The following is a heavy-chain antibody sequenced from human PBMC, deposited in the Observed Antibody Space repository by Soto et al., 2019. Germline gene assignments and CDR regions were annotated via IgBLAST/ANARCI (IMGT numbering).Heavy chain of an antibody. CDR1: GGSISSYY. Sequence: SETLCLTCTVSGGSISSYYWSWIRQPPGKGLEWIGYIYYSGSTNYNPSLKSRVTISVYTSKNQFSLKLSSVTAADTPVYYCARGVSWFDPWGKGTLVTVTS. CDR3: ARGVSWFDP. CDR2: IYYSGST. J-gene: IGHJ5*02. V-gene: IGHV4-59*01.